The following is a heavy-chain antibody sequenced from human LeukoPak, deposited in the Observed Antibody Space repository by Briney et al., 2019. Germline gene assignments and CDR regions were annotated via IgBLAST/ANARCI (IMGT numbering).Heavy chain of an antibody. J-gene: IGHJ6*03. CDR1: GFSFNTYT. CDR2: ISSGSDFI. D-gene: IGHD3-10*01. CDR3: ARGYGYGSGTYYYYMDV. Sequence: PGGSLRLSCAASGFSFNTYTMTWVRQAPGKGLEWVSSISSGSDFIYYADSVKGRFTISRDNARNSLFLQMTILSAEDTAVYYCARGYGYGSGTYYYYMDVWGKGTTVTVSS. V-gene: IGHV3-21*01.